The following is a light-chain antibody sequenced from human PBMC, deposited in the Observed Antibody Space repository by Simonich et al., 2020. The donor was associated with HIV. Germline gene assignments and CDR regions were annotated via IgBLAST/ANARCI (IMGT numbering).Light chain of an antibody. CDR1: QDIRNY. CDR3: QQYDELPYT. V-gene: IGKV1-33*01. CDR2: DAT. Sequence: IQLTQSPSSLSASVGDRVTITCHASQDIRNYLNWYQQKAGKAPKLLIYDATNLETGVPSRFSGSGSGTDFTFTISSLQPADIATYYCQQYDELPYTFGQGTKLEIK. J-gene: IGKJ2*01.